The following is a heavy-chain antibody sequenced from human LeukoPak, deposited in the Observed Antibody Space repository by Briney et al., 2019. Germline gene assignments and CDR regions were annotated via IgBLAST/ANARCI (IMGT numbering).Heavy chain of an antibody. J-gene: IGHJ4*02. CDR3: ARKGGRVNYNY. Sequence: SETLSLTCTISGGSISSYYWSWIRQPPGKGLEWIGYIYYSGSANYNPSLKSRVTISVDTSKNQFSLKLSSVTAADTAVYYCARKGGRVNYNYWGQGTLVTVSS. CDR1: GGSISSYY. V-gene: IGHV4-59*08. CDR2: IYYSGSA. D-gene: IGHD3-16*01.